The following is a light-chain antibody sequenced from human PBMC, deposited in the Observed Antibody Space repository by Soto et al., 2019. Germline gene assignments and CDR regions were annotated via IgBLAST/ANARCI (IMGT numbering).Light chain of an antibody. J-gene: IGKJ5*01. CDR1: QSVSSY. V-gene: IGKV3-11*01. Sequence: EIVLTQSPATLSLSPGERATLSCRASQSVSSYLAWYQQKPGQAPGLLIYDASNRATGIPARFSGSGSGTDFTLTISSLEPEDFAVSFCQQRSNWPITSGQGTGLEIK. CDR2: DAS. CDR3: QQRSNWPIT.